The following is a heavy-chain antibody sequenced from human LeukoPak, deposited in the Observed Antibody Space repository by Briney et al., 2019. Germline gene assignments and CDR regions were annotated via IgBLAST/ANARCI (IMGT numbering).Heavy chain of an antibody. D-gene: IGHD1-14*01. V-gene: IGHV4-34*01. CDR1: GGSFSGYY. CDR3: ARRPDDY. CDR2: INHSGST. J-gene: IGHJ4*02. Sequence: PSETLSLTCAVYGGSFSGYYWSWIRQPPGKGLEWIGEINHSGSTNYNPSLKSRVTISVDTSKNQFPLKLSSVTAANTAVYYCARRPDDYWGQGTLVTVSS.